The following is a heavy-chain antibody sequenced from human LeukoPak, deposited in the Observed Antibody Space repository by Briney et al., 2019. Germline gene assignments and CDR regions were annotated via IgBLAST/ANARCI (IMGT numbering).Heavy chain of an antibody. CDR2: IYYSGSS. CDR3: ARVSRADRVIVV. CDR1: GGSISSYY. Sequence: SETLSLTCTVSGGSISSYYWSWIRQPPGKGLECIGYIYYSGSSNYNPSLESRVTISVDTSKNQFSLKLSSVTTADTAFYYCARVSRADRVIVVWGQGTLVTVSS. J-gene: IGHJ4*02. V-gene: IGHV4-59*01. D-gene: IGHD2-21*01.